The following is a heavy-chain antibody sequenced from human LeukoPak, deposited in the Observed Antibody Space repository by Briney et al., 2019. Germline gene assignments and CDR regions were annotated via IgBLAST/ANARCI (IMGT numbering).Heavy chain of an antibody. CDR2: ISSSSSYI. V-gene: IGHV3-21*01. J-gene: IGHJ2*01. CDR1: GFTFSSYS. D-gene: IGHD4-17*01. Sequence: PGGSLRLSCAASGFTFSSYSMNWVRQAPGKGLEWVSSISSSSSYIYYADSVKGRFTISRDNAKNSLYLQMNSLRAEDTAVYYCARDENTVTTNYFDLWGRGTLVTVS. CDR3: ARDENTVTTNYFDL.